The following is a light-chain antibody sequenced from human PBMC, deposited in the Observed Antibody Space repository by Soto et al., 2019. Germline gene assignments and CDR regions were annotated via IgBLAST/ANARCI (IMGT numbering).Light chain of an antibody. J-gene: IGKJ5*01. CDR1: QSVGSH. CDR3: QQYNDWPPVT. V-gene: IGKV3-15*01. CDR2: NAG. Sequence: EVVMTQSPATLSVSPGETASLSCRASQSVGSHLAWYQQKPGQGPRLLLYNAGIRATGIPARFSGSGSGTEFTLTISSLQSEDFAVYYCQQYNDWPPVTFGQGTRLEIK.